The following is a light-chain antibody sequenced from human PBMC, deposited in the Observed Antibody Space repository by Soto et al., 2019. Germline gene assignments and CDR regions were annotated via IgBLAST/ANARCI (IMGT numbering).Light chain of an antibody. CDR1: QSISSW. Sequence: DIQMTQSPSTLSASVGDRVTITCRASQSISSWLAWYQQKPGKAPKLLIYDASSLESGVPSRVSGSGSGTEFTLTISSLQPDDFETYYCQQYNRYLAFGQGTKVEIK. J-gene: IGKJ1*01. CDR3: QQYNRYLA. CDR2: DAS. V-gene: IGKV1-5*01.